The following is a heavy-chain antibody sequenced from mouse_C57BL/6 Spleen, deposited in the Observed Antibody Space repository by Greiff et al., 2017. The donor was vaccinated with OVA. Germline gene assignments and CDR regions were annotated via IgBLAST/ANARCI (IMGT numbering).Heavy chain of an antibody. CDR3: AKPGASIYYGNGDAMDY. CDR1: GFSLTSYG. J-gene: IGHJ4*01. Sequence: VQLQQSGPGLVAPSQSLSITCTVSGFSLTSYGVSWVRQPPGKGLEWLGVIWGDGSTNYHSALISRLSISKDNSKSQVFLKLNSLQTDDTATYYCAKPGASIYYGNGDAMDYWGQGTSVTVSS. D-gene: IGHD2-1*01. V-gene: IGHV2-3*01. CDR2: IWGDGST.